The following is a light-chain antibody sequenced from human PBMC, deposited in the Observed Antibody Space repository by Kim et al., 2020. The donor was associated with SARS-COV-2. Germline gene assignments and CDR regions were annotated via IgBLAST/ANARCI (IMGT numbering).Light chain of an antibody. J-gene: IGLJ1*01. V-gene: IGLV2-8*01. CDR2: EVS. CDR3: SSYAGSTPYV. Sequence: QSALTQPPSASGSPGQSVTISCTGTSSDVGGYNYVSWYQQHPGKAPKLMIYEVSKRPSGVPDRFSGSKSGNTASLTVSGLQAEDEADYYCSSYAGSTPYVFGTGTKVTAL. CDR1: SSDVGGYNY.